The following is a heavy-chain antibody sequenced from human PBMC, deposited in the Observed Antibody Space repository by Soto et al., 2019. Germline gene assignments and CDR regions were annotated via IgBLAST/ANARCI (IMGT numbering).Heavy chain of an antibody. J-gene: IGHJ6*02. CDR3: AKGQHCSTTSCYFYFYGMDV. Sequence: GGSLRLSCAASGFIFNTYGMHWVRRAPGKGLEWVAVISYDGSNKYYAGSVKGRLTISRDNSKNTLYLQMNSLRAEDTAVYYCAKGQHCSTTSCYFYFYGMDVWGQGTKVTVSS. V-gene: IGHV3-30*18. D-gene: IGHD2-2*01. CDR2: ISYDGSNK. CDR1: GFIFNTYG.